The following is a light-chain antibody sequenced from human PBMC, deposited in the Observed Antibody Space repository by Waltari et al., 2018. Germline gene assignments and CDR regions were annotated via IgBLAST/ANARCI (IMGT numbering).Light chain of an antibody. Sequence: IVLTQSPGTLSLSTGERAPHSCRARQSVSQYLAWYQQRPGQAPRLLIYAASTRATGIPDRFSGSGFGTDFSLTISRLEPEDFAVYYCQNHERLPATFGQGTKVEIK. CDR2: AAS. CDR3: QNHERLPAT. V-gene: IGKV3-20*01. CDR1: QSVSQY. J-gene: IGKJ1*01.